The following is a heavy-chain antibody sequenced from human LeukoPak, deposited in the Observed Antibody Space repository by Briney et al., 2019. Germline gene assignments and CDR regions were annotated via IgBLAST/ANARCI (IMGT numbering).Heavy chain of an antibody. J-gene: IGHJ3*02. CDR1: GGSISSFY. D-gene: IGHD2-21*02. CDR3: ARESRGVVTAHDAFDI. V-gene: IGHV4-59*12. CDR2: IHYSGST. Sequence: SETLSLTCTVSGGSISSFYWSWIRQPPGKGLEWIGYIHYSGSTYYNPSLKSRVTISVDTSKNQFSLKLSSVTAADTAVYYCARESRGVVTAHDAFDIWGQGTMVTVSS.